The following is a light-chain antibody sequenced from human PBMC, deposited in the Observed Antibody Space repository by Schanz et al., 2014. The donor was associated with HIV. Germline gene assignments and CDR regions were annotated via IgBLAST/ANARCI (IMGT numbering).Light chain of an antibody. CDR3: QQYNNWPSWT. CDR2: DAS. Sequence: EIVLTQSPGTLSLSPGERATLSCRASQSVSSNYLAWYQQKPGQAPRLLIYDASTRATGVPDRFRGSGSGTXXTLTISSLQSEDYAIYYCQQYNNWPSWTFGQGTKVEV. V-gene: IGKV3-15*01. J-gene: IGKJ1*01. CDR1: QSVSSN.